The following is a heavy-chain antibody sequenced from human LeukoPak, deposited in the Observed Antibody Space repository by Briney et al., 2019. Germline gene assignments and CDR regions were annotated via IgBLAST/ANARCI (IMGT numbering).Heavy chain of an antibody. CDR3: ARDSGSYLQPTDY. V-gene: IGHV3-11*05. Sequence: EAGGSLRLSCAASGFIFSDYYMSWIRQAPGKGLEWISYISSSSSYTNYVDSVKGRFTISRDNSKNTLYLQMDSLRAEDTAVYHCARDSGSYLQPTDYWGQGTLVTVSS. J-gene: IGHJ4*02. D-gene: IGHD1-26*01. CDR2: ISSSSSYT. CDR1: GFIFSDYY.